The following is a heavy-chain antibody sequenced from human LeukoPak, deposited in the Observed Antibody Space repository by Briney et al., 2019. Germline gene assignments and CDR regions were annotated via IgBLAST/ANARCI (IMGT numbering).Heavy chain of an antibody. J-gene: IGHJ6*02. CDR1: GGSISSYY. V-gene: IGHV4-59*08. CDR2: IYSSGST. D-gene: IGHD3-9*01. CDR3: ARLLTGSRTKKNYYYYGMDV. Sequence: ASETLSLTCTVSGGSISSYYWSWIRQPPGKGLEWIGYIYSSGSTNYNSSLKSRVTISVDTSKNQFSLKLSSVTAADTAVYYCARLLTGSRTKKNYYYYGMDVWGQGTTVTVSS.